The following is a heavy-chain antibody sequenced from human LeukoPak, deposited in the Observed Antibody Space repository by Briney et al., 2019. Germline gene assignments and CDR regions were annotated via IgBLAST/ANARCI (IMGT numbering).Heavy chain of an antibody. CDR1: GFTFSSYA. CDR2: ISYDGSNK. V-gene: IGHV3-30-3*01. CDR3: ARALIAAAVGYFDY. J-gene: IGHJ4*02. D-gene: IGHD6-13*01. Sequence: GGSLRLSCAASGFTFSSYAMHLVRQAPGKGLEWVAVISYDGSNKYYADSVKGRFTISRDNSKNTLYLQMNSLRAEDTAVYYCARALIAAAVGYFDYWGQGTLVTVSS.